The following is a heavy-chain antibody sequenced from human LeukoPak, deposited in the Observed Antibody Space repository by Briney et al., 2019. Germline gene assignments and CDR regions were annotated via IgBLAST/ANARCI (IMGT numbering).Heavy chain of an antibody. V-gene: IGHV3-23*01. J-gene: IGHJ4*02. CDR2: ISGSGGST. Sequence: EGSLRLSCAASGFTFSSYAMSWVRQAPGKGLEWVSAISGSGGSTYYADSVKGRFTISRDNSKNTLYLQMNSLRAEDTAVYYCAKPHMITFGGIIVPDFDYWGQGTLVTVSS. CDR3: AKPHMITFGGIIVPDFDY. CDR1: GFTFSSYA. D-gene: IGHD3-16*02.